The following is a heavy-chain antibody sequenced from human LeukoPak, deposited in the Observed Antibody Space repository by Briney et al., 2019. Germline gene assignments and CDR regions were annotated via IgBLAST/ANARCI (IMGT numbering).Heavy chain of an antibody. CDR2: IKQDGSEK. V-gene: IGHV3-7*05. J-gene: IGHJ6*02. CDR1: GVTFSSSW. Sequence: GWSPRLSCAASGVTFSSSWMSWVRQAPGKGLEWVATIKQDGSEKYYVDFVKGRFSISRDNAKNSLYLQMNSLGGDDTAVYYCAGGTGMDVWGQGTTVTVSS. D-gene: IGHD1-1*01. CDR3: AGGTGMDV.